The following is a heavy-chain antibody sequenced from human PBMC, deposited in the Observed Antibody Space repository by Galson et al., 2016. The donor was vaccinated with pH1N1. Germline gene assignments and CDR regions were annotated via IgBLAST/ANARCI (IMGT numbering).Heavy chain of an antibody. J-gene: IGHJ3*02. CDR1: TFTFSRHG. D-gene: IGHD3-3*01. CDR2: ISSSSSRI. CDR3: VRDDYESWSGYDAFDI. V-gene: IGHV3-48*04. Sequence: SLRLSCAASTFTFSRHGMNWVRQAPGQGLEVISYISSSSSRIFYADSVEGRFTISRDNAKNSLYLQMNSLRVEDTAVYSCVRDDYESWSGYDAFDIWGQGTMVTVSS.